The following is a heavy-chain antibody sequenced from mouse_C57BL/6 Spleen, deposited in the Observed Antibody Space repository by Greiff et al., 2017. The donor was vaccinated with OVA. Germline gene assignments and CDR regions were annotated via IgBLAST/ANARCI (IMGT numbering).Heavy chain of an antibody. V-gene: IGHV1-53*01. Sequence: VQLQQPGTELVKPGASVKLSCKASGYTFTSYWMHWVKQRPGHGLEWIGNINPSNGGTNYTEKLKGKATLSVDKSASTAYMQLSSLTSEISAVYYCASSGYEYFDYWGQGTTLTVSS. CDR1: GYTFTSYW. J-gene: IGHJ2*01. CDR2: INPSNGGT. D-gene: IGHD3-2*02. CDR3: ASSGYEYFDY.